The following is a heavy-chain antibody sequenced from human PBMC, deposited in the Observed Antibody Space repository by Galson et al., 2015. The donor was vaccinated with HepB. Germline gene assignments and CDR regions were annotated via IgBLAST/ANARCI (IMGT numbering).Heavy chain of an antibody. CDR1: GYNFTSYW. V-gene: IGHV5-10-1*01. J-gene: IGHJ6*02. CDR2: IDPSDSFS. CDR3: ARPPSESSGWAYYGMDV. Sequence: QSGAEVKKPGESLRISCKGSGYNFTSYWISWVRQMPGKGLEWMGRIDPSDSFSHYSPSFQGHVTISADKSINTAFLQWSSLKASDTAIYYCARPPSESSGWAYYGMDVWGQGTTVIVSS. D-gene: IGHD6-19*01.